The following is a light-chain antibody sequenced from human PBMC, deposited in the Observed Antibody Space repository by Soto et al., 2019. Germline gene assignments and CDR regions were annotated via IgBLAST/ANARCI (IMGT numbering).Light chain of an antibody. Sequence: QSVLTQPPSVSAAPGQKVTISCSGSSSNIGSNSVSWYHQFPGTAPKVLIYDNNKRPSGIPDRFSGSKSGTSATLGITGLXXXXEXVYYCGTWDSSLSAVVLGGGTKLTVL. V-gene: IGLV1-51*01. J-gene: IGLJ2*01. CDR2: DNN. CDR1: SSNIGSNS. CDR3: GTWDSSLSAVV.